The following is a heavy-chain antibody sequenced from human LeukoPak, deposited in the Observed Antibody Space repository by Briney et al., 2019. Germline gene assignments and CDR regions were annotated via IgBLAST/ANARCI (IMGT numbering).Heavy chain of an antibody. Sequence: AGGSLRLSCAASGFTFSSYWMPWVRHAPGKGLVWVSYINRGESSTRYADSVKGRFIISRDNTKNTLYLQMNSLRVGDTAVYYCSRALEYWGQGTLVTVSS. CDR3: SRALEY. J-gene: IGHJ4*02. CDR1: GFTFSSYW. CDR2: INRGESST. V-gene: IGHV3-74*01.